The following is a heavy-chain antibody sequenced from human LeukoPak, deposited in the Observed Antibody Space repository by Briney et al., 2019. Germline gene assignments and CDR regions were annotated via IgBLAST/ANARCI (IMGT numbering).Heavy chain of an antibody. J-gene: IGHJ4*02. CDR3: AKGGAVTAMPIDY. Sequence: GGSLRLSCAPSGFTFSSFAMSWVRQAPGKGLEWVSAISGSGGSTYYADSVKGRFTISRDNSKNTLYLQMNSLRAEDTAVYYCAKGGAVTAMPIDYWGQGTLVTVSS. D-gene: IGHD2-21*02. CDR2: ISGSGGST. CDR1: GFTFSSFA. V-gene: IGHV3-23*01.